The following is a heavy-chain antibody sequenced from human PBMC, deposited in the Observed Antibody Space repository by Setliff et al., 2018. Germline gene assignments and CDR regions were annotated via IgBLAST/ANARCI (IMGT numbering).Heavy chain of an antibody. CDR2: INHRGST. D-gene: IGHD6-6*01. CDR3: ARGRNIAARLLDS. CDR1: GGTFSDYY. Sequence: KPSETLSLTCAAYGGTFSDYYWTWIRQPPGKGLEWVGEINHRGSTTYNPSLKSRVTISVDTSKDQFSLKVISMTAADTAVYYCARGRNIAARLLDSWGQGTLVTVSS. J-gene: IGHJ4*02. V-gene: IGHV4-34*01.